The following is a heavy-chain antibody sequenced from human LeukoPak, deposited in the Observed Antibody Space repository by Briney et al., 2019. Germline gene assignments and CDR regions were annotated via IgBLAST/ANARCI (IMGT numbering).Heavy chain of an antibody. CDR3: AKFRGLTFDDALDI. V-gene: IGHV3-23*01. Sequence: GGSLRLSCAASEFTFSNYAMSWVRLAPGKGLDWVSAISGSGGSTYYADSVKGRFTISRDSSKNTLYLQMNSLRAEDTAVYYCAKFRGLTFDDALDIWGQGTMVTVSS. CDR2: ISGSGGST. CDR1: EFTFSNYA. D-gene: IGHD3-10*01. J-gene: IGHJ3*02.